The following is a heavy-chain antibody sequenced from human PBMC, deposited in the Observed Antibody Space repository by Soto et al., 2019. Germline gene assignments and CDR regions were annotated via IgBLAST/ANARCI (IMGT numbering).Heavy chain of an antibody. Sequence: GASVKVYCKASGYTFTGYYMHWVRQAPGQGLEWMGWINPNSGGTNYAQKFQGRVTMTRDTSISTAYMELSRLRSDDTAVYYCARVEPRYSSSSFDYWGQGTLVTVS. D-gene: IGHD6-13*01. V-gene: IGHV1-2*02. CDR3: ARVEPRYSSSSFDY. CDR1: GYTFTGYY. CDR2: INPNSGGT. J-gene: IGHJ4*02.